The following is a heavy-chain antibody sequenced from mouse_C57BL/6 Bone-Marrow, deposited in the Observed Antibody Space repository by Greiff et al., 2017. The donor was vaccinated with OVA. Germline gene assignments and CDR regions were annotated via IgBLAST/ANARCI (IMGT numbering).Heavy chain of an antibody. D-gene: IGHD2-4*01. CDR1: GYTFTSYD. J-gene: IGHJ3*01. CDR2: IYPRDGST. CDR3: ARDYDYDGAWFAY. V-gene: IGHV1-85*01. Sequence: QVQLKQSGPELVKPGASVKLSCKASGYTFTSYDINWVKQRPGQGLEWIGWIYPRDGSTTYNEKFKGKATLTVDTSSSTAYMELHSLTSEDSAVYFCARDYDYDGAWFAYWGQGTLVTVSA.